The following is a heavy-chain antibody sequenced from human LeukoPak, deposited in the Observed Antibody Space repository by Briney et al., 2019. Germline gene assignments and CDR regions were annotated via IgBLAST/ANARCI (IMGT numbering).Heavy chain of an antibody. Sequence: PSETLSLTCAVYGGSFSGYYCTWIRQAPGEGLEWIGEIHPSGSTNYNPSLMSRVSLSLDTSKNQFSLRLSSVTAADTAVYFCARGLDTYKSGVDWGQGTLVTVSS. J-gene: IGHJ4*02. D-gene: IGHD1-26*01. CDR1: GGSFSGYY. CDR2: IHPSGST. V-gene: IGHV4-34*01. CDR3: ARGLDTYKSGVD.